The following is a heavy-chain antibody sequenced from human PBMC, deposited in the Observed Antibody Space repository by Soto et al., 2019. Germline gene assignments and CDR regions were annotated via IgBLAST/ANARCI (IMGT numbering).Heavy chain of an antibody. D-gene: IGHD6-19*01. CDR1: GGSFSGYY. V-gene: IGHV4-34*01. CDR2: INHSGST. J-gene: IGHJ4*02. CDR3: ARVSGWYISDY. Sequence: QVQLQQWGAGLLKPSETLSLTCAVYGGSFSGYYWCWIRQPPGKGLEWIGEINHSGSTNYNPSLNSRDTVSVDPSKNQVALKLSSVTAADTAVYYCARVSGWYISDYWGQGTLVTVSS.